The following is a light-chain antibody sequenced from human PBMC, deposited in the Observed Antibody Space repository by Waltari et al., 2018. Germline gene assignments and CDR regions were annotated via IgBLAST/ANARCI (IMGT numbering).Light chain of an antibody. CDR2: GAS. Sequence: DIVMTQSPATLYVSPGERATLSCRASQSMSNNLAWYQQKPGQAPRVLIYGASTRATGTPARFSGSGFGTEFTLTISSLQAEDFALYFCQQYNNWPWTFGQGSRV. J-gene: IGKJ1*01. V-gene: IGKV3-15*01. CDR3: QQYNNWPWT. CDR1: QSMSNN.